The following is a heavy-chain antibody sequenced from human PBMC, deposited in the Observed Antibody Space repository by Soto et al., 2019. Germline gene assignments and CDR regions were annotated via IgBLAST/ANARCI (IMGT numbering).Heavy chain of an antibody. V-gene: IGHV3-30-3*01. D-gene: IGHD6-13*01. CDR3: ARDPDLIEAAGNYFDY. CDR2: VSFDGVNK. CDR1: GFTLNTYS. Sequence: GGSLRLSCSVSGFTLNTYSMHWVRQAPGKGLEWVAVVSFDGVNKHYRDSVKGRFTISRDIAKNMLYLQMTSLRLEDTALYYCARDPDLIEAAGNYFDYWGQGTRVTSPQ. J-gene: IGHJ4*02.